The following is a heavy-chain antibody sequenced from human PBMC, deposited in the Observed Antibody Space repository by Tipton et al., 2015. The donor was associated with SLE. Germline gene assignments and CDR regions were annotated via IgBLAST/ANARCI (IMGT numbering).Heavy chain of an antibody. CDR1: GFTFSSYA. Sequence: SLRLSCAASGFTFSSYAMHWVRQAPGKGLEELAVVSDDGGKYYYADSVKGRFTISRDNAKNSLYLQMNNLRVEDTAMYYCATRQGSGWYQSFDYWGQGTLVSVSS. CDR3: ATRQGSGWYQSFDY. V-gene: IGHV3-30*12. D-gene: IGHD6-19*01. CDR2: VSDDGGKY. J-gene: IGHJ4*02.